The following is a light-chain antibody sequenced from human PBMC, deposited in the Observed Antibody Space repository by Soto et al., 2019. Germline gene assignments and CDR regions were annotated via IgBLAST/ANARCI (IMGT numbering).Light chain of an antibody. CDR1: QSVLYSSNNKNY. CDR2: WAS. Sequence: DIVMTQSPDSLAVSLGERATINCKSSQSVLYSSNNKNYLAWYQQKPGQPPKLLIYWASTRESGVPDRFSGSGSGTDVTLAISSLQAEDVAVHYCQQYYSTLFTFGPGTKVDIK. CDR3: QQYYSTLFT. V-gene: IGKV4-1*01. J-gene: IGKJ3*01.